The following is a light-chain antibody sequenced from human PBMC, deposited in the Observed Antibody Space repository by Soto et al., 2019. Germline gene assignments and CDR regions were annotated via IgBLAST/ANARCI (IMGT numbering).Light chain of an antibody. V-gene: IGKV3-11*01. Sequence: EAVLTQSPATLSLSPGETATLSCRASQSVSSYLAWYQQKPGQAPRLLIYDASKTATGIPARFSGSGSGTDFTLTISGLEPEDLAVYYCQQRSGWPPSLTFGGGTKVEIK. J-gene: IGKJ4*01. CDR2: DAS. CDR3: QQRSGWPPSLT. CDR1: QSVSSY.